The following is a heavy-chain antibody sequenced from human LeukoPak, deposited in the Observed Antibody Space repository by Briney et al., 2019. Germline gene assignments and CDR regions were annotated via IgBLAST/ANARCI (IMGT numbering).Heavy chain of an antibody. J-gene: IGHJ4*02. V-gene: IGHV3-48*03. Sequence: GGSLRLSCAASGFTSGSYEMNWVRQAPGKGLEWVSYISSSGSTIYYADSMKGRFTISRDNAKNSLYLQVNSLRAEDTAVYYCAREFRSYPDYWGQGTLVTVSS. CDR2: ISSSGSTI. CDR3: AREFRSYPDY. CDR1: GFTSGSYE. D-gene: IGHD1-26*01.